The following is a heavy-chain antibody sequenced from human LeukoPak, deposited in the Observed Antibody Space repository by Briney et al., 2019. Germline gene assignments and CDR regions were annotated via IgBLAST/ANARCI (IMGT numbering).Heavy chain of an antibody. CDR3: ARSKKWDEGTRLYDSSGYYQH. CDR1: GGSISSSSYY. Sequence: SETLSLTCTVSGGSISSSSYYWGWIRQPPGKGLEWIGSIYYSGSTYYNPSLKSRVTISVDTSKNQFSLKLSSVTAADTAVYYCARSKKWDEGTRLYDSSGYYQHWGQGTLVTVSS. D-gene: IGHD3-22*01. CDR2: IYYSGST. V-gene: IGHV4-39*07. J-gene: IGHJ4*02.